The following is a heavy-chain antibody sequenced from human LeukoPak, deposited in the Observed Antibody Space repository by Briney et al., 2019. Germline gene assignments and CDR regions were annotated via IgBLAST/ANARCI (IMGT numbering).Heavy chain of an antibody. J-gene: IGHJ4*02. V-gene: IGHV1-18*01. CDR2: ISAYNGNT. Sequence: ASVKVSCKASGYTFTSYGISWVRQAPGQGLEWMGWISAYNGNTNYAQKLQGRVTMTTDTSTSTAYMELSSLRSEDTAVYYCASGGYDSSGYYYVDWGQGTLVTVSS. D-gene: IGHD3-22*01. CDR3: ASGGYDSSGYYYVD. CDR1: GYTFTSYG.